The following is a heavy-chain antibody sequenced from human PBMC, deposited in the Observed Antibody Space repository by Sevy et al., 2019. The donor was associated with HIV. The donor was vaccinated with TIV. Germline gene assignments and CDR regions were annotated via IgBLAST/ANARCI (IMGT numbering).Heavy chain of an antibody. J-gene: IGHJ4*02. CDR2: IGRSSSHI. V-gene: IGHV3-21*06. CDR3: AGGKEGKGNGYFDY. CDR1: GFTFSSYF. Sequence: GGSLRLSCETSGFTFSSYFINWVRQSPGKGLEWVASIGRSSSHIYYADSVKGRFTISRDNGKNSLYLQMNSLRVDDTAIYYCAGGKEGKGNGYFDYWGQGALVTVSS. D-gene: IGHD3-22*01.